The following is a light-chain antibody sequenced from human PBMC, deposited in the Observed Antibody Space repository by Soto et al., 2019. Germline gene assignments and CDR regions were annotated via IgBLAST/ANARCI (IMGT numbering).Light chain of an antibody. CDR3: CSYAGSYTFYV. CDR2: EGS. V-gene: IGLV2-23*01. J-gene: IGLJ1*01. Sequence: QSALTQPASVSGSPGQSITISCTGTSSDVGSYNLVSWYQQHPGKAPELMIYEGSKRPSGVSNRFSGSKSGNTASLTISGLQAEDEADYYCCSYAGSYTFYVFGTGTKLTVL. CDR1: SSDVGSYNL.